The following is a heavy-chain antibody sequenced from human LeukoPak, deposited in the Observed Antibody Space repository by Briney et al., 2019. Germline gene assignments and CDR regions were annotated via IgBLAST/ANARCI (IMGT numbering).Heavy chain of an antibody. Sequence: SETLSLTCTVSGCSITSGTYYCYCIRHPPGKRLEWLGNVYHTGNIYYNPSFKSRVTMSVDTSKNQFSFKLNSLTAADTAVYYCGRHHSALNRFDPWGQGTLVTVSS. J-gene: IGHJ5*02. CDR2: VYHTGNI. CDR1: GCSITSGTYY. D-gene: IGHD2-15*01. V-gene: IGHV4-39*01. CDR3: GRHHSALNRFDP.